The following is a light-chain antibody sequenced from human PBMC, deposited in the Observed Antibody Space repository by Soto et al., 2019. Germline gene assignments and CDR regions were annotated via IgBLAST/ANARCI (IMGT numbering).Light chain of an antibody. V-gene: IGLV2-8*01. CDR3: TSYAGSDNFVV. J-gene: IGLJ2*01. CDR2: EVS. CDR1: SSDVGLYNY. Sequence: QSVLTQPPSASGSPGQSVTISCTGTSSDVGLYNYVSWYQQHPGKAPKLMFYEVSKRPSGVPDRFSASKFGNTASLTVSGLQNADEADYYCTSYAGSDNFVVFGGGTKVTVL.